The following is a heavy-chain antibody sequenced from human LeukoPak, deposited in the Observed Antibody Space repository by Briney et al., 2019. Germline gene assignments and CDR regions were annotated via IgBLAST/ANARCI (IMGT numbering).Heavy chain of an antibody. CDR3: ARGRPWYSSSWYYFDY. D-gene: IGHD6-13*01. Sequence: PSETLSLTCAVYGGSFSGYYWSWIRQPPGKGLEWIGEINHSGSTNYNPSLKSRVTISVDTSKNQFSLKLSSVTAADTAVYYCARGRPWYSSSWYYFDYWGQGTLVTVSS. CDR1: GGSFSGYY. CDR2: INHSGST. J-gene: IGHJ4*02. V-gene: IGHV4-34*01.